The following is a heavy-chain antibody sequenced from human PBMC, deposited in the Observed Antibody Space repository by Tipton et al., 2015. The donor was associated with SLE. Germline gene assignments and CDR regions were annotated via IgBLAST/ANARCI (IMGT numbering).Heavy chain of an antibody. D-gene: IGHD1-1*01. V-gene: IGHV4-34*01. CDR1: GGSFSGYY. J-gene: IGHJ4*02. Sequence: GLVKPSETLCLSCAVYGGSFSGYYWSWIRQPPGKGMEWIGEINQRGSTNYNPSLKSRVTISVDTSKNQFSLKLSSGTDADMAVYTCARHYNLFSSFDSWSRGSHDTGCS. CDR2: INQRGST. CDR3: ARHYNLFSSFDS.